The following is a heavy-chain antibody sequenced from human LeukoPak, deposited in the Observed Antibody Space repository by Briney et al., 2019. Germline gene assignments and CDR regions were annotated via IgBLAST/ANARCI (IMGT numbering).Heavy chain of an antibody. CDR1: GYSISSGYY. D-gene: IGHD1-26*01. Sequence: SETLSLTCTVSGYSISSGYYWAWIRQPPGKGLEWIGYIYHSGSTNYNPSLKSRVTISVDTSKNQFSLKLSSVTAADTAVYYCARHSPVGIFYFDYWGQGTLVTVSS. J-gene: IGHJ4*02. CDR3: ARHSPVGIFYFDY. V-gene: IGHV4-38-2*02. CDR2: IYHSGST.